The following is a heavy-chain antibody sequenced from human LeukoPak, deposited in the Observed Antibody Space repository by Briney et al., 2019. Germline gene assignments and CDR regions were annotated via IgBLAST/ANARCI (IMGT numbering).Heavy chain of an antibody. CDR3: ARGRALSRNWFDP. CDR2: INPNSGGT. V-gene: IGHV1-2*02. CDR1: GYTFTGDY. D-gene: IGHD6-13*01. Sequence: ASVKVSCKASGYTFTGDYMHWVRQAPGQGLEWMGWINPNSGGTNYAQKFQGRVTMTRDTSISTAYMELSRLRSDDTAVYYCARGRALSRNWFDPWGQGTLVTVSS. J-gene: IGHJ5*02.